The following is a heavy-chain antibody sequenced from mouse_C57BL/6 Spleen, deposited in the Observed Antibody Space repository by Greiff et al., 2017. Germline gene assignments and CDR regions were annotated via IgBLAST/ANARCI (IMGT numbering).Heavy chain of an antibody. Sequence: QVQLQQSGAELVRPGASVKLSCKASGYTFTDYYINWVKQRPGQGLEWIARIYPGSGNTYYNEQFKGKATLTADKSSSTAYMKLSSLTSEDSADYFGARAGEGNSIYFEVWGTGTTVTVAS. V-gene: IGHV1-76*01. CDR3: ARAGEGNSIYFEV. J-gene: IGHJ1*03. D-gene: IGHD2-10*02. CDR2: IYPGSGNT. CDR1: GYTFTDYY.